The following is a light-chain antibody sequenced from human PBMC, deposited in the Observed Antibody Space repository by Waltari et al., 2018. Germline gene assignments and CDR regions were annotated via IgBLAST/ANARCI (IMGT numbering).Light chain of an antibody. CDR2: SDS. CDR3: AAWDDSRNGSV. Sequence: QSVLTQPPSASGTPGQRVTTSCSAATSNTGINTVDWYQQLPAPAPKIFIYSDSQRPSGVPDRFSGSKSGTSASLAISGLQSEDEADYYCAAWDDSRNGSVFGGGTKLTVL. J-gene: IGLJ3*02. V-gene: IGLV1-44*01. CDR1: TSNTGINT.